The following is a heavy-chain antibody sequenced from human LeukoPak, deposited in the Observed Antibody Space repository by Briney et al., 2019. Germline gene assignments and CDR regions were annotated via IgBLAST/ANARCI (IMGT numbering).Heavy chain of an antibody. J-gene: IGHJ4*02. CDR1: GYTFTGYY. Sequence: GASVKVSCKASGYTFTGYYMHWVRQAPGQGLEWMGWINPNSGGTNYAQKFQGRVTMTRDTSISTAYMELSRLRSDDTAVHYCARLPINYYDSSGYPFDYWGQGTLVTVSS. CDR3: ARLPINYYDSSGYPFDY. V-gene: IGHV1-2*02. CDR2: INPNSGGT. D-gene: IGHD3-22*01.